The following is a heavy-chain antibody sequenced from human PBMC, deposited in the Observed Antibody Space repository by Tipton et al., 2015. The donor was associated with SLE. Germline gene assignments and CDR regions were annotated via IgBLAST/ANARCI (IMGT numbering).Heavy chain of an antibody. CDR3: ARARGAVAGPEDY. V-gene: IGHV4-39*07. D-gene: IGHD6-19*01. CDR2: IYYSGST. CDR1: GGSISSSRYY. Sequence: TLSLTCTVSGGSISSSRYYWGWIRQPPGKGLEWIGSIYYSGSTYYNPSLKSRVTISVDTSKNQFSLKLSSVTAADTAVYYCARARGAVAGPEDYWGQGTLVNVSS. J-gene: IGHJ4*02.